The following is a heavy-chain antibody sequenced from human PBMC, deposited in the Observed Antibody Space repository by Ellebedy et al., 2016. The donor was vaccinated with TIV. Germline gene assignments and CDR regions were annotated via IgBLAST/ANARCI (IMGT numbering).Heavy chain of an antibody. Sequence: SETLSLXXAVYGGSFSGYYWSWIRQPPRKGLEWIGYIYYSGSTYYNPSLKSRVTISVDTSKNQFSLKLSSVTAADTAVYYCARSQVGATPPFDYWGQGTLVTVSS. CDR1: GGSFSGYY. CDR3: ARSQVGATPPFDY. D-gene: IGHD1-26*01. CDR2: IYYSGST. V-gene: IGHV4-30-4*08. J-gene: IGHJ4*02.